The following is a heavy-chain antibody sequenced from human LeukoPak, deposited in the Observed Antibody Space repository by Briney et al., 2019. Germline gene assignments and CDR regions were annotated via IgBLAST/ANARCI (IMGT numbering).Heavy chain of an antibody. CDR1: GYTFTNYW. J-gene: IGHJ4*02. D-gene: IGHD2-2*01. Sequence: GESLKISFKGSGYTFTNYWIAWVRQRPGKGLEWMGIIYPGDSDTRYSPSFQGQVTISADKSISTAYLQWSSLKASDTAMYYCARFRGYCSSTSCYVYYFDYWGQGTLVTVSS. CDR3: ARFRGYCSSTSCYVYYFDY. V-gene: IGHV5-51*01. CDR2: IYPGDSDT.